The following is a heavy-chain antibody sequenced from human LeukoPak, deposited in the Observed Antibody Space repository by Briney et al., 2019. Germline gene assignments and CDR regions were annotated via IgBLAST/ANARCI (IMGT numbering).Heavy chain of an antibody. V-gene: IGHV1-18*01. D-gene: IGHD6-19*01. CDR2: ISAYNGNT. CDR1: GYTFTSYG. Sequence: VASVKVSCKASGYTFTSYGISWVRQAPGQGLEWMGWISAYNGNTNYAQKFQGRVTMTRNTSISTAYMELSSLRSEDTAVYYCARAHAYSSGWYYFDYWGRGTLVTVSS. J-gene: IGHJ4*02. CDR3: ARAHAYSSGWYYFDY.